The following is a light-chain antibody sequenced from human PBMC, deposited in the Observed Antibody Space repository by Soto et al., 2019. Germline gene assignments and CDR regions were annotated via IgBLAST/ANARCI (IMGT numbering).Light chain of an antibody. CDR1: QSVSSSY. J-gene: IGKJ1*01. CDR2: GAS. V-gene: IGKV3-20*01. CDR3: QQYGVSPRT. Sequence: EIVLTQSPDTLSFSPGERATLSCRASQSVSSSYLAWYQQRPGQAPRLLIYGASSRATGIPDRFSGSGSGTDFSLTIRRLAPEDFAVYYCQQYGVSPRTFGQGNKVEIK.